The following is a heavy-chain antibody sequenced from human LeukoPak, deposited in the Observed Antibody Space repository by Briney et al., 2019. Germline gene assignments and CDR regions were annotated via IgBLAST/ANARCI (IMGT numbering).Heavy chain of an antibody. CDR3: AYRNNFEY. CDR2: IKADGSGK. D-gene: IGHD1-26*01. V-gene: IGHV3-7*05. CDR1: GFSFSGHW. Sequence: PGGSLRLSCAASGFSFSGHWMNWVRQPPGKGLEWAANIKADGSGKYYVDSVKGRFTISRDDAKRTVDLQMDNLRAEDTAIYYCAYRNNFEYWGQGALVTVSS. J-gene: IGHJ4*02.